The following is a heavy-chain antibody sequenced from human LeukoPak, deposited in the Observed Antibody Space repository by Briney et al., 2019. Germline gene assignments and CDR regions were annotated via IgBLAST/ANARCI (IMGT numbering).Heavy chain of an antibody. J-gene: IGHJ2*01. CDR1: GGSFSGYY. Sequence: PSETLSLTCAVYGGSFSGYYWSWIRRPPGKGLEWIGEINHSGSTNYNPSLKSRVTISIDTSKNQFSLKLSSVTAADTAVYYCARAMIVVIITTPGYFDLWGRGTLVTVSS. V-gene: IGHV4-34*01. CDR2: INHSGST. D-gene: IGHD3-22*01. CDR3: ARAMIVVIITTPGYFDL.